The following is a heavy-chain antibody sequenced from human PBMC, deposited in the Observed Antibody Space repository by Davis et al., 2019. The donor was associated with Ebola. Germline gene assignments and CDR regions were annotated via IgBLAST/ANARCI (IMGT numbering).Heavy chain of an antibody. V-gene: IGHV5-51*01. CDR3: ARSDLLGYCSGGSCYLYDAFDI. J-gene: IGHJ3*02. Sequence: GESLKISCKGSGYGFADYWIGWVRQRPGKGLEWMGAIFPGGSESRYSPSLQGQVTISADESISTAYLQWSSLKASDTAMYYCARSDLLGYCSGGSCYLYDAFDIWGQGTMVTVSS. CDR2: IFPGGSES. CDR1: GYGFADYW. D-gene: IGHD2-15*01.